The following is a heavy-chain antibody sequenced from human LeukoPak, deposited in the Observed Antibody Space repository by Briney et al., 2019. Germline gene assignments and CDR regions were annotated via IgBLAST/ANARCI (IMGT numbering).Heavy chain of an antibody. D-gene: IGHD6-13*01. CDR2: INPNSGGT. CDR1: GYTFTGYY. Sequence: ASVKVSCKASGYTFTGYYIHWVRQALGQGLEWMGRINPNSGGTNYAQKFQGRVTMTRDTSISTAYMELSRLRSDDTAVYYCARVTSSWAGFDYWGQGTLVTVSS. CDR3: ARVTSSWAGFDY. V-gene: IGHV1-2*06. J-gene: IGHJ4*02.